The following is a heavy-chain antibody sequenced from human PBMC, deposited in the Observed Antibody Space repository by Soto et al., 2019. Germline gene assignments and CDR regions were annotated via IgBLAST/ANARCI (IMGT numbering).Heavy chain of an antibody. V-gene: IGHV4-59*12. CDR2: IYYSGST. Sequence: QVQLQESGPGLVKPSETLSLTCTVSGGSISSYYWSWIRQPPGKGLEWIGYIYYSGSTNYNPSLKSRVTIPVASSKSQFSLKLCSVPAADTAVYYCARLTYYYGSGSYNWYFDLWGRGTLVTVSS. CDR1: GGSISSYY. J-gene: IGHJ2*01. D-gene: IGHD3-10*01. CDR3: ARLTYYYGSGSYNWYFDL.